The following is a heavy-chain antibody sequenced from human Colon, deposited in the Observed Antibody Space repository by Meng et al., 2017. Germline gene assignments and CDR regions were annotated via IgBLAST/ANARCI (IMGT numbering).Heavy chain of an antibody. CDR1: GFIFSDYY. CDR2: ISSRGGTI. J-gene: IGHJ4*02. V-gene: IGHV3-11*01. CDR3: ARNLFGDY. D-gene: IGHD3-16*01. Sequence: VQLFEFGGGLVKSGGSLRLSCAASGFIFSDYYITWFRQAPGKGLEWVSYISSRGGTIHYADSVRGRFTISRDNANNSVFLQMNSLRAEDTAVYYCARNLFGDYWGQGIQVTVSS.